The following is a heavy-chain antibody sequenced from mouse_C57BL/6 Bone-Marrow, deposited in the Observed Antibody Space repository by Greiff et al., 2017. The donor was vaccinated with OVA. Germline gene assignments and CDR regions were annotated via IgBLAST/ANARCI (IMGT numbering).Heavy chain of an antibody. V-gene: IGHV1-64*01. D-gene: IGHD1-1*01. CDR2: IHPNSGST. J-gene: IGHJ4*01. Sequence: QVHVKQPGAELVKPGASVKLSCKASGYTFTSYWMHWVKQRPGQGLEWIGMIHPNSGSTNYNEKFKSKATLTVDKSSSTAYMQLSSLTSEDSAVYYCASPVSRSTYYAMDYWGQGTSVTVSS. CDR3: ASPVSRSTYYAMDY. CDR1: GYTFTSYW.